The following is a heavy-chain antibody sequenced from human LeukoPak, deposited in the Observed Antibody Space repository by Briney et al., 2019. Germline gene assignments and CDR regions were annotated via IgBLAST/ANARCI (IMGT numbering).Heavy chain of an antibody. CDR3: ARGVWAPFDP. Sequence: GGSLRLSCAASGFTFSDYYMNWVRQAPGKGLEWVANIKQDGSEKNYVDSVKGRFSISRDNAKNSLILQMNSLRDEDTAVYYCARGVWAPFDPWGQGTLVSVSS. J-gene: IGHJ5*02. CDR2: IKQDGSEK. V-gene: IGHV3-7*01. D-gene: IGHD7-27*01. CDR1: GFTFSDYY.